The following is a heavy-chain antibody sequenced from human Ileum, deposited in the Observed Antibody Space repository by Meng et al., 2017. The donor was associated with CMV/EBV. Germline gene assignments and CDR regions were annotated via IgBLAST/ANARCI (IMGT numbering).Heavy chain of an antibody. D-gene: IGHD3-10*01. Sequence: ASVKVSCKASGYTFTSYYMHWVRQAPGQGLEWMGIINPSGGSTSYAQKFQGRVTMTRDTSTSTAYMELSSLRSEDTAVYYCAGGLWFGDMPDSWGQGTLVTVSS. CDR2: INPSGGST. J-gene: IGHJ4*02. CDR1: GYTFTSYY. V-gene: IGHV1-46*01. CDR3: AGGLWFGDMPDS.